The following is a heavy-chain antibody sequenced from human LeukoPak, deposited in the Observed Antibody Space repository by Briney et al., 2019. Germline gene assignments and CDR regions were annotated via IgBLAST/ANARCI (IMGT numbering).Heavy chain of an antibody. CDR3: AKDLRWEPKLYFDY. CDR2: ISGGGGSS. D-gene: IGHD1-26*01. CDR1: GFTFSNYA. Sequence: GGSLRLSCAASGFTFSNYAMSWVRQAPGKGLEWVSVISGGGGSSYYADSMKGRFTISRDNSKNTLYLRMSSLRAEDTAVYYCAKDLRWEPKLYFDYWGLGTLVTVSS. J-gene: IGHJ4*02. V-gene: IGHV3-23*01.